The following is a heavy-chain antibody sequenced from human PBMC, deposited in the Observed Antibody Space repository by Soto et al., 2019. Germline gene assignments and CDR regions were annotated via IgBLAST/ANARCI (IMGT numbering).Heavy chain of an antibody. V-gene: IGHV1-24*01. CDR2: FNPDDGEK. Sequence: QVQLVQSGAEVKKPGASVRVSCTVSGYIFTELSMHWVRQAPGKGLEWMGGFNPDDGEKIYAQKFQGRVTMTEDTSTDTAYMDLISLRSEDMAVYYCATVVRYTSLYYYYTMDVWGQGTTVTVSS. CDR1: GYIFTELS. D-gene: IGHD6-13*01. J-gene: IGHJ6*02. CDR3: ATVVRYTSLYYYYTMDV.